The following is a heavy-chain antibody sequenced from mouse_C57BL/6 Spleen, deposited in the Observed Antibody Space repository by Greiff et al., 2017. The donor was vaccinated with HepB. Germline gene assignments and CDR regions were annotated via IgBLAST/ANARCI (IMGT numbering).Heavy chain of an antibody. V-gene: IGHV14-4*01. D-gene: IGHD2-5*01. CDR3: TTYSTWFAY. J-gene: IGHJ3*01. Sequence: EVQLQQSGAELVRPGASVKLSCTASGFNIKDDYMHWVKQRPEQGLEWIGWIDPENGDTEYASKFQGKATITADTSSNTAYLQLRSLTSEDTAVYYCTTYSTWFAYWGQGTLVTVSA. CDR2: IDPENGDT. CDR1: GFNIKDDY.